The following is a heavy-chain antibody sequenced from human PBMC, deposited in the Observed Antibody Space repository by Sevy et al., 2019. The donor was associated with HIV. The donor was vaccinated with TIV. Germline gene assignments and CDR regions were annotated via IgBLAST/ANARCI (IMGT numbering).Heavy chain of an antibody. CDR2: IYYSGST. CDR1: GGSISSYY. J-gene: IGHJ4*02. CDR3: ARYPGIAVGGFDY. Sequence: SETLSLTCTVSGGSISSYYWSWIRQPPGKGLEWIGYIYYSGSTNYNPSLKSRVTISVDTSKNQFSLKLSSVTAADTAVYYCARYPGIAVGGFDYWGQGTLVTVSS. V-gene: IGHV4-59*01. D-gene: IGHD6-19*01.